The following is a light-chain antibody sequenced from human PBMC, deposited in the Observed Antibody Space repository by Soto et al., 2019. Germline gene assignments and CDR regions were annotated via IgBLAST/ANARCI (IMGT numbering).Light chain of an antibody. J-gene: IGKJ1*01. Sequence: DIQMTQSPPTLSASVGDRVTITCRASQSISSWLAWYQQRPGKAPNLLIYDVSSLESGVPSRFSGSVSGTEFTLTISSLQPDDFANYYCQQYTNYPWTFGQGTKVEIK. V-gene: IGKV1-5*01. CDR2: DVS. CDR3: QQYTNYPWT. CDR1: QSISSW.